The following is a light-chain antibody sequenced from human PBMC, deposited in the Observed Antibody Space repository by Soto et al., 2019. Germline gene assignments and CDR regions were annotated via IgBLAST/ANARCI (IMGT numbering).Light chain of an antibody. CDR1: RSINTW. CDR2: KAS. V-gene: IGKV1-5*03. Sequence: DIQMTQSPSTLSASVGDRVTITCRASRSINTWLAWYQLKPGRAPKLLIYKASTLESGVSSRFSGSGSGTEFTLTISSLQPDDFATYYCQQYQTYSQFGQGTKVEIK. CDR3: QQYQTYSQ. J-gene: IGKJ1*01.